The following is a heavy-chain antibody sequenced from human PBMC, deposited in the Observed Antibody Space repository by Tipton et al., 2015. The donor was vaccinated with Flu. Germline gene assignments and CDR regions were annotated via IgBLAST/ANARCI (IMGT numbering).Heavy chain of an antibody. Sequence: SLRLSCAASGFTFSSYWMSWVRQAPGKGLEWVANINQGGTEKYYVDSVKGRFTISRDNAQNSLYLQMVSLRDEDTAVYYCARDDYGDDVWGYHGMDVWGQGTTVTVSS. V-gene: IGHV3-7*01. D-gene: IGHD4-17*01. CDR1: GFTFSSYW. J-gene: IGHJ6*02. CDR2: INQGGTEK. CDR3: ARDDYGDDVWGYHGMDV.